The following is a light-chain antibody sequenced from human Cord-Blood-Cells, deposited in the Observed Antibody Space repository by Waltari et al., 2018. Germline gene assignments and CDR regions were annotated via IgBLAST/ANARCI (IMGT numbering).Light chain of an antibody. CDR3: QQSYSTPYT. V-gene: IGKV1-39*01. CDR1: QSISSY. Sequence: DIQMTQSPSSLSASVGDRVTITCRASQSISSYLNWYYQKPGKAPKLLVYAASSLQSGVPSRFSGSGSGTDFTLTISILQPEDFATYYCQQSYSTPYTFGQGTKLEIK. J-gene: IGKJ2*01. CDR2: AAS.